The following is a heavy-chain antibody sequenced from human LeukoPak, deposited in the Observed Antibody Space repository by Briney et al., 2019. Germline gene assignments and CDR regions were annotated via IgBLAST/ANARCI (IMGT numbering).Heavy chain of an antibody. CDR1: GFTFSTYW. V-gene: IGHV3-23*01. CDR2: ISGSGGST. J-gene: IGHJ4*02. CDR3: AKDPQYDFWSGPDY. D-gene: IGHD3-3*01. Sequence: PGGSPRLSCAASGFTFSTYWMSWVRQAPGKGLEWVSAISGSGGSTYYADSVKGRFTISRDNSKSTLYLQMNSLRAEDTAVYYCAKDPQYDFWSGPDYWGQGTLVTVSS.